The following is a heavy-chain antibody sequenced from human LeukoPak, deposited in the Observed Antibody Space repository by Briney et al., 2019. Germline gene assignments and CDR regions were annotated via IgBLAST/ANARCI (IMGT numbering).Heavy chain of an antibody. V-gene: IGHV4-59*12. CDR1: GGSISSYF. CDR2: ISYSGST. Sequence: PSETLSLTCTVSGGSISSYFWSWFRQPPGKGLEWIGYISYSGSTNYNPSLKSRITISLDTSKNQFSLKLSSVTAADTAVYYCARGGGGDYYYYYMDVWGKGTTVTVSS. CDR3: ARGGGGDYYYYYMDV. D-gene: IGHD4-23*01. J-gene: IGHJ6*03.